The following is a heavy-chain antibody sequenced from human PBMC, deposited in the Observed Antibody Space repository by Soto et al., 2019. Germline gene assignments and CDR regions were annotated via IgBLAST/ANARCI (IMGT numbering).Heavy chain of an antibody. CDR2: ISSSSSYI. CDR1: GFTFSSHS. J-gene: IGHJ4*02. D-gene: IGHD6-13*01. V-gene: IGHV3-21*01. Sequence: EVQLVESGGGLVKPGGSLSLSCAASGFTFSSHSMNWVRQAPGKGLEWVSSISSSSSYIYYADSVKGRFTISRDNAKNSLYLQMNSLRAEDTAVYYCARDSIAAAGLFDYWGQGTLVTVSS. CDR3: ARDSIAAAGLFDY.